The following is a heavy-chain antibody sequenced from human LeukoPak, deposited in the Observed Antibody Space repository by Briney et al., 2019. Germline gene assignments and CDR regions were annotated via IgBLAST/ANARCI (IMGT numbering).Heavy chain of an antibody. CDR2: ISTSGNTR. CDR3: ARELSGTTSYYFDY. D-gene: IGHD1-7*01. V-gene: IGHV3-48*03. J-gene: IGHJ4*02. CDR1: GFTFSSYE. Sequence: GGSLRLSCAASGFTFSSYEMNWVRQAPGKGLEWVSYISTSGNTRFYADSVKGRFTISRDNAKNSLYLQMNSLRVEDTAVYYCARELSGTTSYYFDYWGQGTLVTVSS.